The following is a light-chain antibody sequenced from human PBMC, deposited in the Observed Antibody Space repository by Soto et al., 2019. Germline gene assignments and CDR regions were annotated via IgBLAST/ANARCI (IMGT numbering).Light chain of an antibody. CDR3: MQALHTPLT. V-gene: IGKV2-28*01. CDR2: LGS. CDR1: QSLLHSNGYNY. J-gene: IGKJ3*01. Sequence: DIVMTQSPLSLPVTPGEPASISCRSSQSLLHSNGYNYLDWYLQKPGQSPQLLIYLGSNRASGVPARFSGSGSGTDFTLKISRVEAEDVGVYYCMQALHTPLTFGPGTKVDIK.